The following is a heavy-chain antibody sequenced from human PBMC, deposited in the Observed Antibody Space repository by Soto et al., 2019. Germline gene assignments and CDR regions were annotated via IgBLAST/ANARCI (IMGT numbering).Heavy chain of an antibody. CDR1: GGTFSSYA. CDR2: IIPIFGTA. D-gene: IGHD3-10*01. CDR3: ARSSMVRGVTLFDY. V-gene: IGHV1-69*13. Sequence: SVKVSCKASGGTFSSYAISWVRQAPGQGLEWMGGIIPIFGTANYAQKFQGRVTITADESTSTAYMELSSLRSEDTAVYYCARSSMVRGVTLFDYWGQGTLVTVSS. J-gene: IGHJ4*02.